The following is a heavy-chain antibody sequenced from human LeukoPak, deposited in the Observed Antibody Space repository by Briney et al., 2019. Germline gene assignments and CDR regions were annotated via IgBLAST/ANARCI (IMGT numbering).Heavy chain of an antibody. V-gene: IGHV3-7*01. CDR2: MKYDGSRI. Sequence: SGGSLRLSCAASGFTFSSYWMNRVRQAPGKRLEWVSSMKYDGSRIYYVDSVKGRFTISRDNAKNSLYLQMNSLRAEDTAVYYCASDHAVDGLVFDLWRQGTLVTVSS. J-gene: IGHJ4*02. D-gene: IGHD5-24*01. CDR1: GFTFSSYW. CDR3: ASDHAVDGLVFDL.